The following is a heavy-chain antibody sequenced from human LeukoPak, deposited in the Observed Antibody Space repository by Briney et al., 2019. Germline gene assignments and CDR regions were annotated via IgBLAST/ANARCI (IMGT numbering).Heavy chain of an antibody. CDR3: ARTIQLWYPFDY. D-gene: IGHD5-18*01. J-gene: IGHJ4*02. V-gene: IGHV4-34*01. Sequence: SETLSLTCAVYGGSFSGYYWSWIRQPPGKGLEWIGEINHSGGTNYNPSLKSRVTISVDTSKNQFSLKLSSVTAADTAVYYCARTIQLWYPFDYWGQGTLVTVSS. CDR1: GGSFSGYY. CDR2: INHSGGT.